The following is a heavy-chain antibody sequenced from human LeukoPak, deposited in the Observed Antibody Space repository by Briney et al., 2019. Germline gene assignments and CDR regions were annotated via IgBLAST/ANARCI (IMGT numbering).Heavy chain of an antibody. CDR1: GGSISSSSYY. Sequence: PSETLSLTCTVSGGSISSSSYYWGWIRQPPGKGLEWIGYIYHSGSTYYNPSLKSRVTISVDRSKNQFSLKLSSVTAADTAVYYCARGLGFPVVAAKKGGWFDPWGQGTLVTVSS. CDR3: ARGLGFPVVAAKKGGWFDP. CDR2: IYHSGST. V-gene: IGHV4-30-2*01. J-gene: IGHJ5*02. D-gene: IGHD2-15*01.